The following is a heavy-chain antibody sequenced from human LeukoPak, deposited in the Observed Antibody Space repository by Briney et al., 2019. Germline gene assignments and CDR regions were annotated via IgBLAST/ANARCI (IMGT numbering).Heavy chain of an antibody. CDR1: GGTFSSYA. J-gene: IGHJ4*02. Sequence: RASVTVSCTASGGTFSSYAISWVRQAPGQGLEWMGRIIPILGIANYAQKFQGRVTITADKSTSTAYMELSSLRSEDTAVYYCARERRSGGSCYSGWWGQGTLVTVSS. V-gene: IGHV1-69*04. CDR3: ARERRSGGSCYSGW. CDR2: IIPILGIA. D-gene: IGHD2-15*01.